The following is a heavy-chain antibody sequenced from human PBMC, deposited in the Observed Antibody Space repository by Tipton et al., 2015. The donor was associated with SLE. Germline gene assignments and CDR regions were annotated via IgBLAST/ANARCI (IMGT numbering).Heavy chain of an antibody. J-gene: IGHJ4*02. CDR2: IYHSGST. D-gene: IGHD3-10*01. V-gene: IGHV4-59*12. CDR3: ARTEQGTGSYYRLVFEI. CDR1: GGSISTYY. Sequence: LRLSCTVSGGSISTYYWSWIRQPPKQGLEWIGWIYHSGSTYDNPSFKSRVTISVDTSKNQFSLKLSSVTAADTAVYYCARTEQGTGSYYRLVFEIWGQGTLVTVSS.